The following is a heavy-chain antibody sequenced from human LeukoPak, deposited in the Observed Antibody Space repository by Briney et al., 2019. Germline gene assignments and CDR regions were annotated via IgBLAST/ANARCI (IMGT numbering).Heavy chain of an antibody. Sequence: RGSLRLSCVAPGVTFSDYYTSWIRQALGKGLESGSHISSSGSSIYYSDSVKGRFTISRDNAKNSLYLQMNSLRAEATAVYFCARRKHYYTTSCDAFDIWGQGTMVTVSS. CDR3: ARRKHYYTTSCDAFDI. J-gene: IGHJ3*02. D-gene: IGHD3-22*01. V-gene: IGHV3-11*01. CDR1: GVTFSDYY. CDR2: ISSSGSSI.